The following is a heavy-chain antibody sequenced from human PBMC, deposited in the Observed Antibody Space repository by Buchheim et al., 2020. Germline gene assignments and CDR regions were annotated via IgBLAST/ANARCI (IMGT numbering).Heavy chain of an antibody. V-gene: IGHV4-59*01. CDR3: ARDRRDPTDRYFDY. Sequence: QVQLQESGPGLVKPSETLSLTCTVSGGSISSYYWSWIRQPPGKGLEWIGYIYYSGSTNYNPSLKSRVTISVDTSKNQFSLKLSSVTAADTAVYYCARDRRDPTDRYFDYWGQGTL. CDR2: IYYSGST. CDR1: GGSISSYY. D-gene: IGHD6-6*01. J-gene: IGHJ4*02.